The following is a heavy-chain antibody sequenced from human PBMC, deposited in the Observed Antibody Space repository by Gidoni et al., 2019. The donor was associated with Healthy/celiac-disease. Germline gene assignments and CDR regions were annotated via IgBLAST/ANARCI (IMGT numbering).Heavy chain of an antibody. CDR3: ASPGGGYYDSSGYFDY. Sequence: QVQLVQSGAEVKKPGSSVKVSCKASGGTFSSYAISWVRQAPGQGLEWMGGIIPIFGTANYAQKFQGRVTITADESTSTAYMELSSLRSEDTAVYYCASPGGGYYDSSGYFDYWGQGTLVTVSS. J-gene: IGHJ4*02. CDR2: IIPIFGTA. V-gene: IGHV1-69*01. D-gene: IGHD3-22*01. CDR1: GGTFSSYA.